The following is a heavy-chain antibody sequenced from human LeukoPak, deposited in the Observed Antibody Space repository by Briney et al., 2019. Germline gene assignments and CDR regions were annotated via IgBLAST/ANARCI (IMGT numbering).Heavy chain of an antibody. V-gene: IGHV4-4*07. D-gene: IGHD3-10*01. J-gene: IGHJ5*02. CDR2: IYVSGRI. CDR3: ARDSGTTGEVKFDP. Sequence: PSETLSLTCSVSGGSISNLYLSWIRQPAGKGLEWIGRIYVSGRIDYNPSIRSRVTMSVDRSKNKLYLRVRSVTAADTGVYYCARDSGTTGEVKFDPWGQGTLVTVSS. CDR1: GGSISNLY.